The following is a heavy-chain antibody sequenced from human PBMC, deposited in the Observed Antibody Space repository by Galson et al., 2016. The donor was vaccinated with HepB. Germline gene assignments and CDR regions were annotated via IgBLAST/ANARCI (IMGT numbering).Heavy chain of an antibody. V-gene: IGHV3-23*01. Sequence: SLRLSCAASGFIFSNYAMSWVRQASGKGLEWVSAISGSGAGTNYADSVRGRFTISRDNSKNTLYLQMNSLTAEDTAVYYCAKTPPGSSIQYFDYWGQGTLVTVSS. CDR2: ISGSGAGT. CDR1: GFIFSNYA. J-gene: IGHJ4*02. CDR3: AKTPPGSSIQYFDY. D-gene: IGHD6-6*01.